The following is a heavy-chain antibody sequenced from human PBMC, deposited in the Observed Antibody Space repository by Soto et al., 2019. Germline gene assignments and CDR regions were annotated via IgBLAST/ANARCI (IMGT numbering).Heavy chain of an antibody. CDR3: ARCDLYYFDY. Sequence: QVQLQESGPGLVKPSETLSLTCTVSGGSISSYYWSWIRQPPGKGLEWIGYIYYSGSTNYNPSLQSRVTISVDTSKNQFSLKLSSVTAADTAVYYCARCDLYYFDYWGQGTLVTVSS. D-gene: IGHD2-21*01. CDR2: IYYSGST. J-gene: IGHJ4*02. V-gene: IGHV4-59*01. CDR1: GGSISSYY.